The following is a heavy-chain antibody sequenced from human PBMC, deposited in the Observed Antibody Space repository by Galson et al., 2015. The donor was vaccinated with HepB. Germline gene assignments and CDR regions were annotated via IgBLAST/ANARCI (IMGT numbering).Heavy chain of an antibody. Sequence: SLRLSCAGSGFTFSSYAMHWVRQAPGKGLEWVAVISHDGSQRSFGDVVKGRFNISRDNLKKTVSLQMNGLRGEDTAIYFCARDWGHDQHRNGMDVWGQGTTVTVSS. CDR3: ARDWGHDQHRNGMDV. V-gene: IGHV3-30*03. CDR1: GFTFSSYA. D-gene: IGHD2-2*01. J-gene: IGHJ6*02. CDR2: ISHDGSQR.